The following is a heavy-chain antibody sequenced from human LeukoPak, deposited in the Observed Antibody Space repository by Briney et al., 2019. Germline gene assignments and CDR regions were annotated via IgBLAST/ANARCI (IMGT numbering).Heavy chain of an antibody. CDR3: AKTTVGYSSGRYPGWPADC. CDR1: GFTFITYA. Sequence: GGSLRLSRAASGFTFITYAIYWVRQAPGKGREWVSGICGSGGCTYYADSVKGRFTISRDNSKNTVYLQMNSLTADDTAVYYCAKTTVGYSSGRYPGWPADCWGQGTLVTVSP. CDR2: ICGSGGCT. D-gene: IGHD6-19*01. V-gene: IGHV3-23*01. J-gene: IGHJ4*02.